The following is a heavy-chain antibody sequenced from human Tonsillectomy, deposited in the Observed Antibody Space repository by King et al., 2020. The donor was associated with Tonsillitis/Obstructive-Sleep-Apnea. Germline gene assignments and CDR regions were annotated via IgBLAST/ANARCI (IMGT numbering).Heavy chain of an antibody. D-gene: IGHD2-2*02. CDR1: GGSISSGGYY. CDR3: ARAGYCSSTSCYTRFAFDI. CDR2: IYYSGST. J-gene: IGHJ3*02. V-gene: IGHV4-31*03. Sequence: VQLQESGPGLVKPSQTLSLTCTVSGGSISSGGYYWSWFRQHPGKGLEWIGYIYYSGSTYYNPSLKSRVTISVYTSKNQFSLKLSSVTAADTAVYYCARAGYCSSTSCYTRFAFDIWGQGTMVTVSS.